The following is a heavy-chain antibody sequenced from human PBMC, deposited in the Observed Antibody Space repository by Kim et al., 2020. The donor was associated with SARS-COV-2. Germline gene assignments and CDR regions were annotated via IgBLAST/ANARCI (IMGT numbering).Heavy chain of an antibody. J-gene: IGHJ4*02. V-gene: IGHV3-33*01. Sequence: YNADTGKARFTIPKENSKNTLYLQMNGLRAEDTAVYYCARGGAGSWYGDYWGQGTLVTVSS. D-gene: IGHD6-13*01. CDR3: ARGGAGSWYGDY.